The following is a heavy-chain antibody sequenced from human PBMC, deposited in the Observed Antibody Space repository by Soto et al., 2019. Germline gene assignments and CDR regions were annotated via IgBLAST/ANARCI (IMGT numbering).Heavy chain of an antibody. CDR2: IYHSGST. J-gene: IGHJ4*02. Sequence: SETLSLTCAVSGYSISSGYYWGWIRHPPGKGLEWIGSIYHSGSTYYNPSLKSRVTISVDTSKNQFSLKLSSVTAADTAVYYCARIPPLSSYYDFWSGYYYEYYFDYWGQGTLVTVSS. CDR3: ARIPPLSSYYDFWSGYYYEYYFDY. CDR1: GYSISSGYY. V-gene: IGHV4-38-2*01. D-gene: IGHD3-3*01.